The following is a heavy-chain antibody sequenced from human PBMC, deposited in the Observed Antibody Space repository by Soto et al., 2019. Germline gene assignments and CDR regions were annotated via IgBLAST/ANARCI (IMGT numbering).Heavy chain of an antibody. V-gene: IGHV1-69*06. J-gene: IGHJ4*02. CDR3: ATEFNRTLRGLF. CDR2: IVPVFGTS. Sequence: SVKVSCKASGDTFASYSITWVRQAPVEGLEWMGGIVPVFGTSKHAEKFQGRVTFSADKSTKTAYMELSSLRSEDTAVYYCATEFNRTLRGLFWGQGALVTVS. CDR1: GDTFASYS. D-gene: IGHD3-16*01.